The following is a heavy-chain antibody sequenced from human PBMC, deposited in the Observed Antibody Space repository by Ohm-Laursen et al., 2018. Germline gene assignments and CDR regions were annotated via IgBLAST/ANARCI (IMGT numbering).Heavy chain of an antibody. Sequence: SLRLSCTASGFTFSSYSMNWVRQAPGKGLEWVSVIYSGGSTYYADSVKGRFTISRDNSKNTLYLQMNSLRAEDTAVYYCARGQYYYDSSGFGFWYFDLWGRGTLVTVSS. CDR2: IYSGGST. D-gene: IGHD3-22*01. CDR1: GFTFSSYS. V-gene: IGHV3-66*01. J-gene: IGHJ2*01. CDR3: ARGQYYYDSSGFGFWYFDL.